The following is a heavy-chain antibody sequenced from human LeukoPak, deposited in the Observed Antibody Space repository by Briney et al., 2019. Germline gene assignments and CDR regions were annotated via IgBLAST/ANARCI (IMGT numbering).Heavy chain of an antibody. CDR1: GGSFSGYY. J-gene: IGHJ3*02. D-gene: IGHD3-10*01. CDR3: ARSDYHNSGSHTVFDAFDI. Sequence: SETLSLTCAVYGGSFSGYYWSWIRQPPGKGLEWIGEINHSGSTNYNPSLKSQVTISVDKSKNQFSLKLSFVTAADTAMYYCARSDYHNSGSHTVFDAFDIWGQGTRVTVSS. CDR2: INHSGST. V-gene: IGHV4-34*01.